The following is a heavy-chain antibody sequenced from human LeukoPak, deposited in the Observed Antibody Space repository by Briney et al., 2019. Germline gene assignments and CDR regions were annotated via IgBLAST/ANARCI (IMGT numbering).Heavy chain of an antibody. V-gene: IGHV3-30*18. D-gene: IGHD6-19*01. CDR1: GFSFGGYG. CDR3: AKEYASGWVDY. J-gene: IGHJ4*02. CDR2: ISYDGSNK. Sequence: GGSLRLSCAASGFSFGGYGIHWVRQAPGKGLEWVAVISYDGSNKYYAGSVKGRFTISRDNSKNTLYLQMNSLGAEDTAVYYCAKEYASGWVDYWGQGTLVTVSS.